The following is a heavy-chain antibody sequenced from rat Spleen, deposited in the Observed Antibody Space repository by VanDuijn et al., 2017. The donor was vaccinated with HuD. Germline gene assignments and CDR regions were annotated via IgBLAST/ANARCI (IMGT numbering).Heavy chain of an antibody. J-gene: IGHJ2*01. CDR1: GFTFNDYN. CDR3: VRSVFDY. Sequence: EVRLVESGGGLVRPGRSLKLSCAASGFTFNDYNMAWVRQAPKKGLEWVATISYDGRSTFYRDSVKGRFTISRDNAKSTLYLQMDSLRSEDTATYYCVRSVFDYWGHGVMVTVSS. V-gene: IGHV5-7*01. CDR2: ISYDGRST.